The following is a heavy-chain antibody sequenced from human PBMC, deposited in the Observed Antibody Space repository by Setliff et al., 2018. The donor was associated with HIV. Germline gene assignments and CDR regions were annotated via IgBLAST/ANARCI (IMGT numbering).Heavy chain of an antibody. Sequence: SETLSLTCTVSGGSISSGSYYWSWIRQPAGKGLEWIGHIYTSGSTNYNPSLKSRVTISVDTSKNQFSLKLSSVTAADTAVYYCARGQAITMIVVASNWFDPWGQGTLVTVSS. J-gene: IGHJ5*02. CDR1: GGSISSGSYY. CDR2: IYTSGST. CDR3: ARGQAITMIVVASNWFDP. V-gene: IGHV4-61*09. D-gene: IGHD3-22*01.